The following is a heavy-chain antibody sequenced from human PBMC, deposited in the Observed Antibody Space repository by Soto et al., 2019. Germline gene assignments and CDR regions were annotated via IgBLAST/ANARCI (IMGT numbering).Heavy chain of an antibody. V-gene: IGHV1-46*01. CDR2: INPSGGST. D-gene: IGHD5-12*01. J-gene: IGHJ5*02. Sequence: QVQLVQSGTEVKKPGASVKVSCKASGYTFTNYYMHWVRQAPGQGLEWLGIINPSGGSTSYAQKFQGRVTITTDTSTSTVYMELSSLRSEDTAVYYCARDQEMATINWLDPWGQGTLVTVSS. CDR3: ARDQEMATINWLDP. CDR1: GYTFTNYY.